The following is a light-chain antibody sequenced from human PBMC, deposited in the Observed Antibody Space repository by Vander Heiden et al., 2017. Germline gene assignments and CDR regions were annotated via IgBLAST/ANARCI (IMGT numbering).Light chain of an antibody. J-gene: IGKJ1*01. Sequence: DLVMTHFPDSPAASLGERATTNCKSSQSVLYSSNNTNYLAWYQQKPGQPPKLLIYWASTRESGVPDRFSGSRSGTDITLTISSLQAEDVAVYYCQQYYSAPQTFGQGTKVEIK. CDR2: WAS. CDR3: QQYYSAPQT. CDR1: QSVLYSSNNTNY. V-gene: IGKV4-1*01.